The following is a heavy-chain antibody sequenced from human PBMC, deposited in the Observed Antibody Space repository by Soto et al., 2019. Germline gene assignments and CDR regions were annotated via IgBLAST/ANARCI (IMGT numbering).Heavy chain of an antibody. Sequence: PSETLSLTCAVYGGSFSGHYWSWVRQPPEKGLEWIGEIKHSGSTNYNPSLKSRFTISVDTSKNQFSLKLNSVTAADTAVYYCARLPDSGSFFEDWGHGTLVTVPQ. CDR1: GGSFSGHY. V-gene: IGHV4-34*01. CDR2: IKHSGST. CDR3: ARLPDSGSFFED. D-gene: IGHD1-26*01. J-gene: IGHJ4*01.